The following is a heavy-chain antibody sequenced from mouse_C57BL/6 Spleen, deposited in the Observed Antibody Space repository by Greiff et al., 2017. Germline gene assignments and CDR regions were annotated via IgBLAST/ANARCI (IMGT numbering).Heavy chain of an antibody. V-gene: IGHV1-15*01. CDR1: GYTFTDYE. Sequence: QVQLQQPGAELVKPGASVKLSCKASGYTFTDYEMHWVKQTPVHGLEWIGAIDPETGGPAYNQKFKGKAILTADKSSSTAYMELRSLTSEDSAVYYCTRERKLWGQGTTLTVSS. J-gene: IGHJ2*01. CDR3: TRERKL. CDR2: IDPETGGP.